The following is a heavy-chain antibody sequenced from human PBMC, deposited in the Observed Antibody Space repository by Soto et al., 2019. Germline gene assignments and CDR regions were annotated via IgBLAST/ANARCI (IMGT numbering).Heavy chain of an antibody. J-gene: IGHJ6*02. V-gene: IGHV4-39*01. D-gene: IGHD5-12*01. CDR2: IYYSGST. CDR3: ARRVEMATITFSYYGMDV. Sequence: SETLSLTCTVSGGSISSSSYYWGWIRQPPGKGLEWIGSIYYSGSTYYNPSLKSRVTISVDTSKNQFSLKLSSVTAADTAVYYCARRVEMATITFSYYGMDVWGQGTTVTVSS. CDR1: GGSISSSSYY.